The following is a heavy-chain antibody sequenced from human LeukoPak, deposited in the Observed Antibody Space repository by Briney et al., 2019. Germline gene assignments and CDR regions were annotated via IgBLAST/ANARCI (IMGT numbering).Heavy chain of an antibody. D-gene: IGHD2-2*01. CDR2: ISAYNGNT. J-gene: IGHJ4*02. CDR3: ARDGLIYCSSTSCPPLKCDY. V-gene: IGHV1-18*04. Sequence: ASVKVSCKASGYTFTSYGISWVRRAPGQGLEWMGWISAYNGNTNYAQKLQGRVTMTTDTSASTAYMELRSLRSDDTAVYYCARDGLIYCSSTSCPPLKCDYWGQGTLVTVSS. CDR1: GYTFTSYG.